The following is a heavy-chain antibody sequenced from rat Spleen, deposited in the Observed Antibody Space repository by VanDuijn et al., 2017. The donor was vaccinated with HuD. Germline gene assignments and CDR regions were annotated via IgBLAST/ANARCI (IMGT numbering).Heavy chain of an antibody. J-gene: IGHJ2*01. V-gene: IGHV3-1*01. CDR1: GYSITSNY. Sequence: EVQLQESGPGLVKPSQSLSLTCSVTGYSITSNYWGWIRKFPGNKMEWMGYISYSGSTSYNPSLKSRISITRDTSKNQFFLQLNSVTTEDTATYYCARSEGYGGSPHYFDYWGQGVMVTVSS. D-gene: IGHD1-11*01. CDR2: ISYSGST. CDR3: ARSEGYGGSPHYFDY.